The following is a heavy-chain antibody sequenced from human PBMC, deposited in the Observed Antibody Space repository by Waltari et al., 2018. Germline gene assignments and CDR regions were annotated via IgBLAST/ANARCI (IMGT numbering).Heavy chain of an antibody. CDR3: AREAQILRYSSGGDGAIDI. CDR1: GYTFTDYY. D-gene: IGHD6-19*01. V-gene: IGHV1-69-2*01. J-gene: IGHJ3*02. Sequence: EVQLVQSGAEVKKPGATVKISCKASGYTFTDYYMHWVPQAPGKGLEWLGRVEPEDGETIDAEKFQGRVTITADTSTDTAYMELSSLRSEDTAVYYCAREAQILRYSSGGDGAIDIWGQGTMVTVSS. CDR2: VEPEDGET.